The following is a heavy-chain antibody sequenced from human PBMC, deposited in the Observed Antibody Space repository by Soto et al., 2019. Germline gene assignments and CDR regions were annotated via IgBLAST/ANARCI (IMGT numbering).Heavy chain of an antibody. Sequence: EVQLVQSGAEVKKAGESLKISCNGSGYSFSNNWVGWLRQMPGKGLEWMGIMHPGDSDTRYSPSFQGQVTISADKSINTAYLQWSSLKPSDSAMYYCARHNRYSSTWFEGWFDPWGQGTLVTVSS. V-gene: IGHV5-51*03. D-gene: IGHD6-13*01. J-gene: IGHJ5*02. CDR1: GYSFSNNW. CDR2: MHPGDSDT. CDR3: ARHNRYSSTWFEGWFDP.